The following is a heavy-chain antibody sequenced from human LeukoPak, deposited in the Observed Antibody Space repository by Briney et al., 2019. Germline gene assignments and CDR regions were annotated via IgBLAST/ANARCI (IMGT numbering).Heavy chain of an antibody. D-gene: IGHD6-19*01. CDR1: GYTFTSYW. CDR3: ARSSTIAVAEIYFDY. J-gene: IGHJ4*02. CDR2: IYPGDSDT. Sequence: GESLKISCKGSGYTFTSYWIGWVRQMPGKGLEWMGIIYPGDSDTRYSPSFQGQVTTSAASSINTAYLQWTSLKASDTAMYYCARSSTIAVAEIYFDYWGQGTLVTVSS. V-gene: IGHV5-51*01.